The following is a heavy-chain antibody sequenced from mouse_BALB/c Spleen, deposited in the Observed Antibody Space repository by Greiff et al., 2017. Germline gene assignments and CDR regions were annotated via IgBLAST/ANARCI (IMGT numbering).Heavy chain of an antibody. J-gene: IGHJ4*01. CDR1: GYTFTSYW. Sequence: VQLQQPGAELVRPGALVKLSCKASGYTFTSYWMNWVKQRPEQGLEWIGRIDPYDSETHYNQKFKDKAILTVDKSSSTAYMQLSSLTSEDSAVYYCVVYRYDARPMDYWGQGTSVTVSS. CDR3: VVYRYDARPMDY. D-gene: IGHD2-14*01. CDR2: IDPYDSET. V-gene: IGHV1-74*01.